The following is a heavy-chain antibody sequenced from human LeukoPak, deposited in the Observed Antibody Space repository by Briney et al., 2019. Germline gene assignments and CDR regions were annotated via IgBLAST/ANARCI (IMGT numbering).Heavy chain of an antibody. CDR3: AGKKGTMVFSDY. Sequence: PSETLSLTCTVSGGSISSYYWSWIRQPPGKGLEWIGYIYYSGSTNYNPSIKSRVTISVDTSKNQFSLKLSSVTAADTAVYYCAGKKGTMVFSDYWGQGTLVTVPS. V-gene: IGHV4-59*01. D-gene: IGHD4/OR15-4a*01. J-gene: IGHJ4*02. CDR1: GGSISSYY. CDR2: IYYSGST.